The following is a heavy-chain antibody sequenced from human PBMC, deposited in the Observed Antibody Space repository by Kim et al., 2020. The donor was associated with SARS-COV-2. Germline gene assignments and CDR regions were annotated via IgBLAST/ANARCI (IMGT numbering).Heavy chain of an antibody. CDR3: AKADSIVVVTAIQNY. D-gene: IGHD2-21*02. CDR2: ISGSGGST. CDR1: GFTFSSYA. J-gene: IGHJ4*02. Sequence: GGSLRLSCAASGFTFSSYAMSWVRQAPGKGLEWVSAISGSGGSTYYADSVKGRFTISRDNSKNTLYLQMNSLRAEDTAVYYCAKADSIVVVTAIQNYWGQGTLVTVSS. V-gene: IGHV3-23*01.